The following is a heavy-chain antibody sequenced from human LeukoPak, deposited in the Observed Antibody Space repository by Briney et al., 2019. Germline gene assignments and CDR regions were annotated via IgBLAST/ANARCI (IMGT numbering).Heavy chain of an antibody. CDR1: GYTFTSYA. CDR2: INAGNGNT. D-gene: IGHD2-15*01. CDR3: ARDLVGSSHYYYYYGMDV. Sequence: ASVKVSCKASGYTFTSYAMHWVRQALGQRLEWMGWINAGNGNTKYSQKFQGRVTITRDTSASTAYMELSSLRSEDTAVYYCARDLVGSSHYYYYYGMDVWGQGTTVTVSS. J-gene: IGHJ6*02. V-gene: IGHV1-3*01.